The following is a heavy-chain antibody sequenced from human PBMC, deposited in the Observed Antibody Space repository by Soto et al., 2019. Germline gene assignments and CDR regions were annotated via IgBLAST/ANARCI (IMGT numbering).Heavy chain of an antibody. CDR3: ARPSRLVRGAFDP. V-gene: IGHV4-39*01. D-gene: IGHD3-10*01. CDR2: IYYSGST. CDR1: GGSISSSSYY. Sequence: QLQLQESGPGLVKPSETLSLTCTVSGGSISSSSYYWGWIRQPPGKGLEWIGSIYYSGSTYYNPSLKSRVTVSVDTSKNQVSLKLSSVTAADTAVYYCARPSRLVRGAFDPWGQGTLVTVSS. J-gene: IGHJ5*02.